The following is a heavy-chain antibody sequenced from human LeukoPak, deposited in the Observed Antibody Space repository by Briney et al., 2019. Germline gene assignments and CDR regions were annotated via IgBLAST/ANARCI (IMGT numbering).Heavy chain of an antibody. J-gene: IGHJ4*02. D-gene: IGHD6-13*01. CDR2: IPASGGST. CDR3: ARVIDVAAAGYFDS. CDR1: GFSFSSNV. Sequence: PGGSLRLSCAASGFSFSSNVMIWVRQAPGKGLEWVSSIPASGGSTYYADSVKGRFTISRDNSKNSLYLQMNSLRAEDTALYYCARVIDVAAAGYFDSWGQGTQVTVSS. V-gene: IGHV3-23*01.